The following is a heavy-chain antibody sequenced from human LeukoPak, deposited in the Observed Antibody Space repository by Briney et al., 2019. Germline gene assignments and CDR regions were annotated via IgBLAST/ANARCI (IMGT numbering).Heavy chain of an antibody. CDR3: AKSHGYSYGFDY. V-gene: IGHV3-30*18. J-gene: IGHJ4*02. CDR1: GFTFSRYG. Sequence: GSLRLSCAASGFTFSRYGMHWVRQTPGKGLEWVAVISYDASNKYYADSVKGRFTISRDNSKNTLYLQMNSLRAEDTAVYYCAKSHGYSYGFDYWGQGTLVTVSS. CDR2: ISYDASNK. D-gene: IGHD5-18*01.